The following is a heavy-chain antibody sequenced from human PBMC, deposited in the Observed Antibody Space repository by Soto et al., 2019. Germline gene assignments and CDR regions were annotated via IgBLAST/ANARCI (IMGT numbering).Heavy chain of an antibody. V-gene: IGHV2-5*02. CDR2: IYWDDDK. CDR3: VHLYCSGGSCRFNWFDP. D-gene: IGHD2-15*01. Sequence: QITLKESGPTLVKPTQTLTLTCTFSGFSLSTSGVGVGWIRQPPGKALEWLALIYWDDDKRYSPSLKSRLTITKDTSKNQVVLTMTNMDPVDTATYYCVHLYCSGGSCRFNWFDPWGQGTLVTVSS. CDR1: GFSLSTSGVG. J-gene: IGHJ5*02.